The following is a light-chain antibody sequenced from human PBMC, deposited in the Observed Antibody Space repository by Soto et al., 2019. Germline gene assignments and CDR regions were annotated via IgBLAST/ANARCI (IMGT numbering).Light chain of an antibody. CDR2: GAS. V-gene: IGKV3D-20*02. CDR1: QSVSSSY. CDR3: QQHSHWPPWT. Sequence: PGTLSLSPGERATLSCRASQSVSSSYLAWYQQKPGQAPRLLIYGASSRATGIPDRFSGSGSGTDFTLTISNLEPEDFAVYYCQQHSHWPPWTFGQGTKVDIK. J-gene: IGKJ1*01.